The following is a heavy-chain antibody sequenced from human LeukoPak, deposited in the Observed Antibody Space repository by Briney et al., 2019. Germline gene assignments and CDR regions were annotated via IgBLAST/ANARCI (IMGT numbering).Heavy chain of an antibody. CDR1: GFTFSSYG. CDR3: AKGPWGMTTVTIYYFDY. V-gene: IGHV3-23*01. CDR2: ISGSGGST. Sequence: GGSLRLPCAASGFTFSSYGMSWVRQAPGKGLEWVSAISGSGGSTYYADSVKGRFTISRDNSKNTLYLQMNSLRAEDTAVYYCAKGPWGMTTVTIYYFDYWGQGTLVTVSS. J-gene: IGHJ4*02. D-gene: IGHD4-17*01.